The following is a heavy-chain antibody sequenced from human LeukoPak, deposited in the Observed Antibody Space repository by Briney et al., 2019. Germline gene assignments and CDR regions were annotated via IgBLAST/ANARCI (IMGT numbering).Heavy chain of an antibody. D-gene: IGHD2-21*02. J-gene: IGHJ1*01. V-gene: IGHV3-21*01. Sequence: GGSLRLSCAASGFTFSDYFMNWVRQAPGKGLEYVSSISGSSRHIYYADSVKGRFAISRDNTKSSLYLQMNSLRVEDMAVYYCARGYCGGDCYGDWGQGTLATVSS. CDR2: ISGSSRHI. CDR3: ARGYCGGDCYGD. CDR1: GFTFSDYF.